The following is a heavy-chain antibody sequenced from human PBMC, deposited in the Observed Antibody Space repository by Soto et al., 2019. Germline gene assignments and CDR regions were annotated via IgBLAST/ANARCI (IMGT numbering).Heavy chain of an antibody. V-gene: IGHV3-21*01. CDR3: AGDQIDVSSNDYYYYMDV. Sequence: GGSLRLSCAASGFTFSSYSMNWVRQAPGKGLEWVSSISSSSSYIYYADSVKGRFTISRDNAKNSLYLQMNSLRAEDTAVYYFAGDQIDVSSNDYYYYMDVWGKGTTVTVSS. CDR2: ISSSSSYI. D-gene: IGHD1-1*01. J-gene: IGHJ6*03. CDR1: GFTFSSYS.